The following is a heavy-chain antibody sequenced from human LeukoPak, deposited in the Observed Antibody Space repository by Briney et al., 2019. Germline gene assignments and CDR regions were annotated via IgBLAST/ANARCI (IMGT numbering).Heavy chain of an antibody. CDR1: GYTLTELS. CDR3: ATGAYCGGDCFQFYYGMDV. V-gene: IGHV1-24*01. D-gene: IGHD2-21*02. Sequence: GASVKVSCKVSGYTLTELSMHWVRQAPGKGLEWMGGFDPEDGETIYAQKFQGRVTMTEDTSTDTAYMGLSSLRSEDTAVYYCATGAYCGGDCFQFYYGMDVWGQGTTVTVSS. CDR2: FDPEDGET. J-gene: IGHJ6*02.